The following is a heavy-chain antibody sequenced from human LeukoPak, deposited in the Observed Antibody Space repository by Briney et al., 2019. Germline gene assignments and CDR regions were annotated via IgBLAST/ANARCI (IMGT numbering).Heavy chain of an antibody. V-gene: IGHV3-30-3*01. Sequence: PGGSLRLSCAASGFTFSSYAMHWVRQAPGKGLEWVAVISYDGSKKYYADSVKGRFTISRDNSKNTLYLQMNSLRAEDTAVYYCARGGGYSYATVDYWGQGTLVTVSS. D-gene: IGHD5-18*01. J-gene: IGHJ4*02. CDR2: ISYDGSKK. CDR3: ARGGGYSYATVDY. CDR1: GFTFSSYA.